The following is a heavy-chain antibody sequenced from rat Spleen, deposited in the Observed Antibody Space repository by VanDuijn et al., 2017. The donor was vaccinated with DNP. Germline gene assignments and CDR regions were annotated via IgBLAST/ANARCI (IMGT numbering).Heavy chain of an antibody. CDR3: ALMDGAFDY. V-gene: IGHV4-2*01. J-gene: IGHJ2*01. Sequence: EVKLVESGGGLVQPGRSLKLSCAASGFNFNDYWMGWVRQAPTKGLEWVATISYDGNSIYYRDSVKGRFTISRDNAQNTLYLQMSKVGSEDTGIYYCALMDGAFDYWGQGVMVTVSS. D-gene: IGHD1-12*02. CDR1: GFNFNDYW. CDR2: ISYDGNSI.